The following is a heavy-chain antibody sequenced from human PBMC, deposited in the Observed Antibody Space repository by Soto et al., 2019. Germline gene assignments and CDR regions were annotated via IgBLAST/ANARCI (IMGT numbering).Heavy chain of an antibody. CDR2: MNPGSGKT. J-gene: IGHJ5*01. D-gene: IGHD3-16*01. CDR3: ARMASFGTLNWCAS. V-gene: IGHV1-8*02. Sequence: QVQLVQSGAEVKEPGASVTVSCKASGYTFSNYDISWVRQATGQGLEWMGWMNPGSGKTGYANKFQGRVTMTRDAATSAARLELSSLTSADTDVYHCARMASFGTLNWCASWAQGTLITVSS. CDR1: GYTFSNYD.